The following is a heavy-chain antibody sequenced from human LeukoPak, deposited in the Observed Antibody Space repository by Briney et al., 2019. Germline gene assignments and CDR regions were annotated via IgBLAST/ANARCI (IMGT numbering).Heavy chain of an antibody. Sequence: GGSLRLSCAASGFTLSNFWMSWVRQATGKGLEWVANIKQDGSDKNYMDSVKGRFTISRDNAKNSLYLQMNSLRAEDTAVYYCARSRCGGECYATGLWGQGTLVTVSS. CDR1: GFTLSNFW. D-gene: IGHD2-21*01. J-gene: IGHJ4*02. CDR2: IKQDGSDK. CDR3: ARSRCGGECYATGL. V-gene: IGHV3-7*01.